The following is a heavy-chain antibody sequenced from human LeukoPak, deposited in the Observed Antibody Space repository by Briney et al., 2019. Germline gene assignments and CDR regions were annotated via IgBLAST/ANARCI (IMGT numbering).Heavy chain of an antibody. CDR2: ISGSTSYI. J-gene: IGHJ6*03. D-gene: IGHD2-2*01. CDR3: ASHQNYYYYMDV. Sequence: PGGSLRLSCAASVFAFSSSSMNWVRQAPGKGLEWVSSISGSTSYIYYADSVKGRFTISRDNAKNSLYPQMNSLRAEDTAVYFCASHQNYYYYMDVWGKGTTVTVSS. V-gene: IGHV3-21*01. CDR1: VFAFSSSS.